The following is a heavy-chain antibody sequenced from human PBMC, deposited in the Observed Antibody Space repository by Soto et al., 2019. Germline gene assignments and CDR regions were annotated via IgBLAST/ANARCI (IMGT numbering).Heavy chain of an antibody. CDR2: SNAGNGYT. D-gene: IGHD3-10*01. CDR1: GYTFTTYS. Sequence: ASVKVSCKASGYTFTTYSMQWVRQAPGHRLEWMAWSNAGNGYTQYSQDFQGRVTLTRDTSASTAYMELSSLRSEDRAVYYGGREGGSGMDVWGQGTTVTVSS. CDR3: GREGGSGMDV. J-gene: IGHJ6*02. V-gene: IGHV1-3*02.